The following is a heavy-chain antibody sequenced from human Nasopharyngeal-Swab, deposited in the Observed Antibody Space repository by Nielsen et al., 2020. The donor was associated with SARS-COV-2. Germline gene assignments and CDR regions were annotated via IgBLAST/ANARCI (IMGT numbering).Heavy chain of an antibody. D-gene: IGHD5-12*01. CDR1: GYTFTSCY. J-gene: IGHJ5*02. CDR2: INPSGGST. CDR3: ARGAGGYQTYNWFDP. Sequence: ASVKVSCKASGYTFTSCYMHWVRQAPGQGLEWMGIINPSGGSTSYAQKFQGRVTMTRDTSTSTVYMELSSLRSEDTAVYYCARGAGGYQTYNWFDPWGQGTLVTVSS. V-gene: IGHV1-46*01.